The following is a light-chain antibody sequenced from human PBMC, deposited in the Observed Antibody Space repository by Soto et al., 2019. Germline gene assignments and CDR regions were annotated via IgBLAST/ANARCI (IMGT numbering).Light chain of an antibody. CDR2: DAS. CDR1: QSIGTW. CDR3: QQSYRTPT. V-gene: IGKV1-5*01. Sequence: DIQVTQSPSTLSASVGDRVPITCGASQSIGTWLAWYQQKPGKAPKLLIFDASTLESGVPSRFSGSGSGTDYTLTISSLQPEDFATYYCQQSYRTPTFGQGTRLEIK. J-gene: IGKJ5*01.